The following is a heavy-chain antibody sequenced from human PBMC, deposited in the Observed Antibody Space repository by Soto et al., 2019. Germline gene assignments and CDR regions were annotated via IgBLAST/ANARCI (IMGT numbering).Heavy chain of an antibody. Sequence: EVQLVDSGGGLVKPGGSLRLSCAASGFTFSSYSMNWVRQAPGKGLEWVSSISSSSSYIYYADSVKGRFTISRDNAKNALHLQMTSLRAEDTAVYYCGRDPASSSRGLFGVDYWGQGTLVAVCS. CDR1: GFTFSSYS. D-gene: IGHD6-6*01. CDR2: ISSSSSYI. V-gene: IGHV3-21*01. CDR3: GRDPASSSRGLFGVDY. J-gene: IGHJ4*02.